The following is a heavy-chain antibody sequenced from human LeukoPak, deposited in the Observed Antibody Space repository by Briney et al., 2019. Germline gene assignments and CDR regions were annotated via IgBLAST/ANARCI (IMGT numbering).Heavy chain of an antibody. V-gene: IGHV3-48*03. Sequence: GGSLRLSCAASGFTFSSYEMNWVRQAPGKGLEWVSYISSSGSTIYYADSVKGRFTISRDNAKNSLYLQMNNLRAEDTAVYYCARDYCSGGSCYSDYWGQGTLVTVSS. CDR2: ISSSGSTI. D-gene: IGHD2-15*01. CDR1: GFTFSSYE. J-gene: IGHJ4*02. CDR3: ARDYCSGGSCYSDY.